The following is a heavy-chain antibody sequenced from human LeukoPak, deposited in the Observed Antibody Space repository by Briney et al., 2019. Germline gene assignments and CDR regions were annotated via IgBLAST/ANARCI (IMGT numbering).Heavy chain of an antibody. D-gene: IGHD3-10*01. V-gene: IGHV4-39*07. CDR3: ARAPGGYGSGSRGAFDI. CDR2: IYYSGST. CDR1: GGSISSSSYY. Sequence: SETLSLTCTVSGGSISSSSYYWGWIRQPPGKGLEWIGSIYYSGSTCYNPSLKSRVTISVDTSKNQFSLKLSSVTAADTAVYYCARAPGGYGSGSRGAFDIWGQGTMVPVSS. J-gene: IGHJ3*02.